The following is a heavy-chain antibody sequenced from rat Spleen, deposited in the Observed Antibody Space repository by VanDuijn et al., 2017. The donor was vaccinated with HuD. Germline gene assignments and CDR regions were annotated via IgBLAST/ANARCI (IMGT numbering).Heavy chain of an antibody. V-gene: IGHV5-29*01. CDR1: GFTFSDYG. Sequence: EVQLVESGGGLVQPGRSLELSCAASGFTFSDYGMAWVRQAPTKGLEWVATISYGDRSGHSSTYYRESVRGRFTISSDDAKTTLYLQRDRLRSEDTATYYCARRHYGYTDYFDYWGQGVMVTVSS. CDR2: ISYGDRSGHSST. J-gene: IGHJ2*01. D-gene: IGHD1-9*01. CDR3: ARRHYGYTDYFDY.